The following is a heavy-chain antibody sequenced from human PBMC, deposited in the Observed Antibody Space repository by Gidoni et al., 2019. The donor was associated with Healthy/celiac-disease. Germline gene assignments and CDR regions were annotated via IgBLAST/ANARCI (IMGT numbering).Heavy chain of an antibody. CDR1: GSTFTSYD. CDR3: ARFAVGATLWGIYYYYYGMDV. CDR2: MNPNSGNT. J-gene: IGHJ6*02. Sequence: QVQLVQSGAEVKKPGASVKVSCKASGSTFTSYDINWVRQATGQGLEWMGWMNPNSGNTGYAQKFQGRVTMTRNTSISTAYMELSSLRSEDTAVYYCARFAVGATLWGIYYYYYGMDVWGQGTTVTVSS. V-gene: IGHV1-8*01. D-gene: IGHD1-26*01.